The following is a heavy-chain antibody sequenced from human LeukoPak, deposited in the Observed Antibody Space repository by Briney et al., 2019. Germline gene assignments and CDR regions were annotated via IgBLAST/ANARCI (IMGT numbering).Heavy chain of an antibody. V-gene: IGHV3-23*01. CDR1: GFTFSSYA. Sequence: GGSLRLSCAASGFTFSSYAMHWVRQAPGKGLEWVSVITGSGGSTYYADSVKGRFTIARDNSKNTLYLQMNSLRAEDTAVYYCAKGDTTWELPHDYWGQGTLVTVSS. CDR2: ITGSGGST. D-gene: IGHD1-26*01. CDR3: AKGDTTWELPHDY. J-gene: IGHJ4*02.